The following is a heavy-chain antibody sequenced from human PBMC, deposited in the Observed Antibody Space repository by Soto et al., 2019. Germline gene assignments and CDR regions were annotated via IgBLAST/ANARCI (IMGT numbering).Heavy chain of an antibody. Sequence: QVQLVESGGGLVKPGGSLRLSCAASGFTFSDYYMSWIRQAPGKGLEWVSYISSSSSYTNYADSVKGRFTNSRDNAKTSLYLQMNSLRAEDTAVYYCASTASMGPLNYWGQGTLVTVSS. J-gene: IGHJ4*02. CDR2: ISSSSSYT. CDR1: GFTFSDYY. CDR3: ASTASMGPLNY. D-gene: IGHD2-8*01. V-gene: IGHV3-11*06.